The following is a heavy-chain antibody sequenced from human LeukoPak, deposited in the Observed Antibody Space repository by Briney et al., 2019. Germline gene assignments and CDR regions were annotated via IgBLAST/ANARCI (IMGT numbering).Heavy chain of an antibody. CDR3: VRDRGGASTVY. J-gene: IGHJ4*02. CDR1: GYSFTIYG. V-gene: IGHV1-18*01. Sequence: ASVKVSCKAPGYSFTIYGITWVRQAPGQGLEWMGWISTYNGNTKYAQNLQGRVTITGDTPASTAYMELSSLRSEDTAVYYCVRDRGGASTVYWGQGTLVTVSS. D-gene: IGHD3-16*01. CDR2: ISTYNGNT.